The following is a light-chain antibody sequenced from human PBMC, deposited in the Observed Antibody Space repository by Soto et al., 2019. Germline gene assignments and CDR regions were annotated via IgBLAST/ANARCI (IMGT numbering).Light chain of an antibody. J-gene: IGKJ1*01. CDR3: QHYNSYSEA. V-gene: IGKV1-5*03. Sequence: DIQMTQSKSSVSASVGHRVTITCRASQTISSWLAWYQQKPGKAPKLLIYKASTLKSGVPSRFSGSGSGTEFTLTISSLQPDDFATYYCQHYNSYSEAFGQGTKVDIK. CDR2: KAS. CDR1: QTISSW.